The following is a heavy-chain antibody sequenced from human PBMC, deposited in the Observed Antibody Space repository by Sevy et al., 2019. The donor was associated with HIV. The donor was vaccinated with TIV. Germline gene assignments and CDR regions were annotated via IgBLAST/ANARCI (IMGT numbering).Heavy chain of an antibody. CDR2: INEDGSRL. Sequence: GGSLRLSCVASGFTFSDSWMTWVRQAPGKGLERIAFINEDGSRLGYVDSVRGRFTISREKTKNSLYLQMNSLRAEDTAVYFCARDRAYSALDYWGQGTLVTVSS. J-gene: IGHJ4*02. V-gene: IGHV3-7*01. D-gene: IGHD5-18*01. CDR1: GFTFSDSW. CDR3: ARDRAYSALDY.